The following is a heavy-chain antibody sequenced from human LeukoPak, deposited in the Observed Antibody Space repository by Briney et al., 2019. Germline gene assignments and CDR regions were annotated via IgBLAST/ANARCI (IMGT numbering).Heavy chain of an antibody. J-gene: IGHJ6*02. Sequence: SETLSLTCAVYGGSFSGYYWSWIRQPPGKGLEWIGEINHSGSTNYNPSLKGRVTISVDTSKNQFSLKLSSVTAADTAVYYCARDGPYYYDSSGYYYESGMDVWGQGTTVTVSS. CDR2: INHSGST. D-gene: IGHD3-22*01. CDR1: GGSFSGYY. CDR3: ARDGPYYYDSSGYYYESGMDV. V-gene: IGHV4-34*09.